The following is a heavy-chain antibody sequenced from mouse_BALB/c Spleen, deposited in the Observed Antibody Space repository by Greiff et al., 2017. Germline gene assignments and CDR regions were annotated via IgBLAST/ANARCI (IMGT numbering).Heavy chain of an antibody. CDR1: GYSITSDYA. CDR3: VTICYYYYYAKDY. J-gene: IGHJ4*01. CDR2: ISYSGRT. D-gene: IGHD2-4*01. V-gene: IGHV3-2*02. Sequence: EVQRVESGPGLVKPSQSLSLTCTVTGYSITSDYAWNWIRQFPGNKLEWMGYISYSGRTSYNPSLKSRISITRDTSKNQFFLQLNSVTTEDTATYYCVTICYYYYYAKDYWGQGTSVTVSS.